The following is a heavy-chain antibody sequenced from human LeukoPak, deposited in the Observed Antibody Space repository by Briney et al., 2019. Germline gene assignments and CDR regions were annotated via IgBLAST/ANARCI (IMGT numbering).Heavy chain of an antibody. D-gene: IGHD6-13*01. CDR1: GGSISSSNYY. V-gene: IGHV4-39*07. Sequence: SETLSLTCTVSGGSISSSNYYWGWIRQPPGKGLEWIASIHYSETTYYNPSLKSRVTISLDTSKSRFSLKMTSVTAADTAVYFCASVGIKAAVPSDYWGQGTLVTVSS. CDR3: ASVGIKAAVPSDY. CDR2: IHYSETT. J-gene: IGHJ4*02.